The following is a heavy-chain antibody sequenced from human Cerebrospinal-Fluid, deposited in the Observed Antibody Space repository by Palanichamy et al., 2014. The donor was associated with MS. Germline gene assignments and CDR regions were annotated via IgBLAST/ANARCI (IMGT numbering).Heavy chain of an antibody. J-gene: IGHJ6*02. CDR2: IIPMFSIV. Sequence: QVQLVQSGAEVKKPGSSVKVSCKTSGGAFNSDAISWVRQAPGQGLQWMGGIIPMFSIVNYAQKFQGRVTITADESTSTADMELSSLRSEDTAVYYCARVLRREGYNSYYYNGMDAWGQGTTVTVSS. D-gene: IGHD5-24*01. CDR3: ARVLRREGYNSYYYNGMDA. V-gene: IGHV1-69*01. CDR1: GGAFNSDA.